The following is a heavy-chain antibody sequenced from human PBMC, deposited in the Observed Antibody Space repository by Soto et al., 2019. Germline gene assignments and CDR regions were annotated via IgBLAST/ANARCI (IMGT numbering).Heavy chain of an antibody. CDR1: GYTFTSYG. CDR2: ISAYNGNT. V-gene: IGHV1-18*01. D-gene: IGHD3-10*01. J-gene: IGHJ3*02. Sequence: ASVKVSCKASGYTFTSYGISWVRQAPGQGLEWMGWISAYNGNTNYAQKLQGRVTMTTDTSTSTAYMELRSLRSDDTAVYYCARLTPPQSITMVRGVPGEAFDIWGQGTMVTVSS. CDR3: ARLTPPQSITMVRGVPGEAFDI.